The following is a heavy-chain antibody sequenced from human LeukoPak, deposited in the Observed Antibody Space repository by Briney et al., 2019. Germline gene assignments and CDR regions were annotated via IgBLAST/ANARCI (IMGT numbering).Heavy chain of an antibody. CDR2: ISSSGSTI. Sequence: GGSLRLSCAVSGFTFSSYEMNWVRQAPGKGLEWVSYISSSGSTIYYADSVKGRFTISRDNAKNSLYLQMNSLRAEDTAVYYCARLRSLDCSGVSYYTGYMDVWGKGTTVTVSS. CDR1: GFTFSSYE. D-gene: IGHD2-15*01. CDR3: ARLRSLDCSGVSYYTGYMDV. J-gene: IGHJ6*03. V-gene: IGHV3-48*03.